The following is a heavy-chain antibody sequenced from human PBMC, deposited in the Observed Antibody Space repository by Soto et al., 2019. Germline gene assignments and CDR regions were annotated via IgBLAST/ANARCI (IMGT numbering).Heavy chain of an antibody. CDR3: ASAVDTSRDIFRL. Sequence: SGKASTKASRGTFSSYAISWVRQSPGQGLEWMGGIIPIFGTANYAQKFQGRVTITADESTSTAYMELSSLRSEDTAVYYWASAVDTSRDIFRLWGQRSLV. CDR1: RGTFSSYA. V-gene: IGHV1-69*13. J-gene: IGHJ1*01. D-gene: IGHD5-18*01. CDR2: IIPIFGTA.